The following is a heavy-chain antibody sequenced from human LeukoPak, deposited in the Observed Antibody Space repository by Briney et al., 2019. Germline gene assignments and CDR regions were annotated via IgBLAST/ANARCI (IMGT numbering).Heavy chain of an antibody. CDR2: IYHSGST. Sequence: PSETLSLTCAVSGGSISSSNWWSWVRQPPGKGLEWIGEIYHSGSTNYNPSLKSRVTISVDKSKNQFSLELSSVTAADTAVYYCARDTYDNRGYYYYMDVWGKGTTVTISS. V-gene: IGHV4-4*02. D-gene: IGHD3-9*01. CDR3: ARDTYDNRGYYYYMDV. J-gene: IGHJ6*03. CDR1: GGSISSSNW.